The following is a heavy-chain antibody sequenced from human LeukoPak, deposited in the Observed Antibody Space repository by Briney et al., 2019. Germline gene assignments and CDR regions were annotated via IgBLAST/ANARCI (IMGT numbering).Heavy chain of an antibody. CDR2: INTDGSSA. Sequence: GGSLRLSCAASGFTFSNHWMNWVRQAPGKGLVWVSRINTDGSSATYADSVKGRFTISRDNSKNTLYLQMNSLRAEDTAVYYCAKNGEPHYYMDVLGKGTTVTVSS. V-gene: IGHV3-74*01. CDR1: GFTFSNHW. J-gene: IGHJ6*03. D-gene: IGHD1-14*01. CDR3: AKNGEPHYYMDV.